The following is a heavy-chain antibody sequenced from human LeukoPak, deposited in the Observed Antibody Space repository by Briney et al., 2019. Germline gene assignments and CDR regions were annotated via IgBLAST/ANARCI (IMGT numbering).Heavy chain of an antibody. V-gene: IGHV6-1*01. CDR2: TYFRSKWFS. J-gene: IGHJ3*02. Sequence: SQTLSLTCAISGDSVSSNSATWNWIRQSPSRGLEWLGRTYFRSKWFSDYAVSVKSRTTFNPDTSKNQLSLQLNSVTPEDTAVYYCARGSGSYYAFDIWGQGTMVTVSS. CDR3: ARGSGSYYAFDI. CDR1: GDSVSSNSAT. D-gene: IGHD1-26*01.